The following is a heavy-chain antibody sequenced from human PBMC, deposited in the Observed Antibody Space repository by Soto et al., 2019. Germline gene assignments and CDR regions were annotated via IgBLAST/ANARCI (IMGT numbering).Heavy chain of an antibody. CDR1: GYSFTSYW. CDR3: ARRSDFWSGYKAYGMDV. Sequence: LGESLKISCKGSGYSFTSYWIGWVRQMPGKGLEWMGIIYPGDSDTRYSPSFQGQATISADKSISTAYLQWSSLKASDTAMYYCARRSDFWSGYKAYGMDVWGQGTTVTV. V-gene: IGHV5-51*01. D-gene: IGHD3-3*01. CDR2: IYPGDSDT. J-gene: IGHJ6*02.